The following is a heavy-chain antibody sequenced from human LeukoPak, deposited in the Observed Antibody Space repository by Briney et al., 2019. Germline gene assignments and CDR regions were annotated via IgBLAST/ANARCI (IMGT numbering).Heavy chain of an antibody. D-gene: IGHD4-17*01. CDR2: IDPSSTYL. CDR3: TRGSYGDYEY. V-gene: IGHV3-21*01. CDR1: RFTFSSYT. Sequence: PGGSLRLSCSASRFTFSSYTMNWVRQAPGQGLEWVSSIDPSSTYLYYADSVKGRFTISRDNAQNSLSLQMNRLGAEDTAVYYCTRGSYGDYEYWGQGTLVTVSP. J-gene: IGHJ4*02.